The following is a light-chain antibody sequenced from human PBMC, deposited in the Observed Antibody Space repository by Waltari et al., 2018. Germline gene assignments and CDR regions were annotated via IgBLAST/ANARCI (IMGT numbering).Light chain of an antibody. CDR2: AAS. CDR3: QQTNTFPFT. V-gene: IGKV1-12*01. J-gene: IGKJ2*01. Sequence: DIQMIQSPSSVSASLGDRVTITCRASQDIDRWLAWYQHKPGRAPNLLIFAASSLQTGVPSRFSGSGSGTYFTLTISSLQPEDFATYYCQQTNTFPFTFGQGTKLEIK. CDR1: QDIDRW.